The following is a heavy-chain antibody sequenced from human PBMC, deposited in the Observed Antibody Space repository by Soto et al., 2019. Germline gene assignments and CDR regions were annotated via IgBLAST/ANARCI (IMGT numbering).Heavy chain of an antibody. V-gene: IGHV4-31*03. J-gene: IGHJ4*02. CDR1: GGSISGGGYY. D-gene: IGHD3-22*01. CDR3: AREAYYYDSSGYFSKYFAS. Sequence: PSETLSLTCTVSGGSISGGGYYWSWIRQHPGKGLEWIGYIYYTGSAYYNPSLKSRLTISVDTSTNQFSLKLSSVTAEDTAVYYCAREAYYYDSSGYFSKYFASWGQGTLVTVSS. CDR2: IYYTGSA.